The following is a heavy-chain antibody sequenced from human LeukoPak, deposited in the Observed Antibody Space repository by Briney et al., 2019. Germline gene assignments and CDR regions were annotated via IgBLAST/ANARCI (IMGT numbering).Heavy chain of an antibody. J-gene: IGHJ4*02. CDR2: MNPNSGNT. CDR1: GYTFTSYD. D-gene: IGHD3-3*01. Sequence: ASVKVSCKASGYTFTSYDINWVRQATGQGLEWMGWMNPNSGNTGYAQKFQGRVTITRNTSISTAYMELSSLRSEDTAVYYCARDTLVGGYYPFDYWGQGTLVTVSS. V-gene: IGHV1-8*03. CDR3: ARDTLVGGYYPFDY.